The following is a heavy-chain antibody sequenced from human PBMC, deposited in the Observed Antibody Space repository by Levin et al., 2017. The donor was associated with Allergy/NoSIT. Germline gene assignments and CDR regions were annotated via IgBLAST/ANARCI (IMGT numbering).Heavy chain of an antibody. D-gene: IGHD5-18*01. CDR3: TRGTALIQLWSYDY. CDR2: IRSKAYGGTT. J-gene: IGHJ4*02. V-gene: IGHV3-49*03. Sequence: PGGSLRLSCTASGFTFGDYAMSWFRQAPGKGLEWVGFIRSKAYGGTTEYAASVKGRFTISRDDSKSIAYLQMNSLKTEDTAVYYCTRGTALIQLWSYDYWGQGTLVTVSS. CDR1: GFTFGDYA.